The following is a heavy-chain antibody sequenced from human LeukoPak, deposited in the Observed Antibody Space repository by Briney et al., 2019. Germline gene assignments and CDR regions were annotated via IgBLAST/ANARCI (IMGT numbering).Heavy chain of an antibody. CDR3: ARPFYCSSTSCYSQDAFDI. CDR1: GFTFSSYS. CDR2: ISSSSSYI. V-gene: IGHV3-21*01. Sequence: GGSLRLSCAASGFTFSSYSMNWVRQAPGKGLEWVSSISSSSSYIYYADSVKGRFTISRDNAKNSLYLQMNSLRAEDTAVYYCARPFYCSSTSCYSQDAFDIWAKGQWSPSLQ. J-gene: IGHJ3*02. D-gene: IGHD2-2*01.